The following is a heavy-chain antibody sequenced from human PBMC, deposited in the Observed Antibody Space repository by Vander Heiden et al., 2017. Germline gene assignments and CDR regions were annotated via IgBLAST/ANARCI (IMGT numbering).Heavy chain of an antibody. J-gene: IGHJ4*02. CDR1: GFTFSSYS. CDR3: ARAMGQLWFNFDY. Sequence: EVQLVESGGGLVKPGGSLRLSCAASGFTFSSYSMNWVRQAPGKGLEWVSSISTSSSYINYADSVKGRFTISRDNAKNSLYLQMNSLRAEDTAVYYCARAMGQLWFNFDYWGQGTLVTVSS. V-gene: IGHV3-21*01. D-gene: IGHD5-18*01. CDR2: ISTSSSYI.